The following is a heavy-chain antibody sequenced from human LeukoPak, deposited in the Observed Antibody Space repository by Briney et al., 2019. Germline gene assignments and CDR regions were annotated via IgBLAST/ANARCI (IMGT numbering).Heavy chain of an antibody. CDR2: IYYSGST. D-gene: IGHD2-2*01. CDR1: GGSVNSGSYY. Sequence: PSETLSLTCTVSGGSVNSGSYYWSWIRQPPGKGLEWIGYIYYSGSTNYNPSLKSRVTISVDTSKNQFSLKLSSVTAADTAVYYCAREKGGYCSSTSCYQFDPWGQGTLVTVSS. CDR3: AREKGGYCSSTSCYQFDP. J-gene: IGHJ5*02. V-gene: IGHV4-61*01.